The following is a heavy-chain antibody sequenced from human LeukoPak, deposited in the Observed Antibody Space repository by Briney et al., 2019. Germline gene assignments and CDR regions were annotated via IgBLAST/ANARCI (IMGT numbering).Heavy chain of an antibody. CDR1: GYTFHNYG. Sequence: ASVKVSCKASGYTFHNYGISWVRQAPGQGLEWMGWVSSYNCDTNYAQKFQGRVTMSTDTSTSTAYMELRSLRFDDTAIYYCVKDWHILTGRNCFDPWAREPWSPSPQ. CDR3: VKDWHILTGRNCFDP. V-gene: IGHV1-18*01. CDR2: VSSYNCDT. J-gene: IGHJ5*02. D-gene: IGHD3-9*01.